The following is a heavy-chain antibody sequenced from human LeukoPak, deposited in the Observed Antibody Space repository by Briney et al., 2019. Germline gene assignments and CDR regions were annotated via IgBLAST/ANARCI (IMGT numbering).Heavy chain of an antibody. CDR2: ISSRSSYI. V-gene: IGHV3-21*01. CDR3: ARDYRVFDY. D-gene: IGHD1-26*01. J-gene: IGHJ4*02. CDR1: GSTFSSYS. Sequence: GGPLRLPCAASGSTFSSYSTNWVRQAPGKGLEWVSSISSRSSYIYYADPVKGRFTISRDNAKNSLYLQMNSLRAEDTAVYYCARDYRVFDYWGQGTLVTVSS.